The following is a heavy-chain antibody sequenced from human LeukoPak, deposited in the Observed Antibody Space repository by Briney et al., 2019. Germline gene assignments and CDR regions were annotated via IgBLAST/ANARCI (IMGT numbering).Heavy chain of an antibody. J-gene: IGHJ6*02. V-gene: IGHV1-18*01. D-gene: IGHD3-3*01. Sequence: GASVKVSCKASGYTFTSYGISWVRQAPGQGLEWMGWISAYNGNTNYAQKFQGRVTMTRDTSISTAYMELSRLRSDDTAVYYCARMGHDFWSGPNYYYYYGMDVWGQGTTVTVSS. CDR1: GYTFTSYG. CDR2: ISAYNGNT. CDR3: ARMGHDFWSGPNYYYYYGMDV.